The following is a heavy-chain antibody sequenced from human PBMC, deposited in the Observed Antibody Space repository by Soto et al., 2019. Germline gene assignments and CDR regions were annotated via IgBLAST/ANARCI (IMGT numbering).Heavy chain of an antibody. V-gene: IGHV4-39*01. CDR1: GGSISSSSYY. CDR3: ASLCSGGSCRLDY. CDR2: IYYSGST. Sequence: QLQLQESGPGLVKPSETLSLTCTVSGGSISSSSYYWGWIRQPPGKGLEWIGSIYYSGSTYYNPSLKSRVTISVDTSKNQFSLKLSSVTAADTAVYYCASLCSGGSCRLDYWGQGTLVTFSS. D-gene: IGHD2-15*01. J-gene: IGHJ4*02.